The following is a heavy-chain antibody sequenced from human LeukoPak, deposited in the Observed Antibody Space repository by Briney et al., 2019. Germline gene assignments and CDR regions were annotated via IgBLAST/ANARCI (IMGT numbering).Heavy chain of an antibody. D-gene: IGHD6-6*01. Sequence: PSETVSLTCTVSGGSISSGGYYWSWIRQHPGKGLEWIVHIYYSGTSFYNPSLTSRVTISVNKSKNQFSLKLTSMNDADTAVYYCARIERSSYSGGFDYWDQGTLVTVSA. V-gene: IGHV4-31*03. CDR1: GGSISSGGYY. J-gene: IGHJ4*02. CDR2: IYYSGTS. CDR3: ARIERSSYSGGFDY.